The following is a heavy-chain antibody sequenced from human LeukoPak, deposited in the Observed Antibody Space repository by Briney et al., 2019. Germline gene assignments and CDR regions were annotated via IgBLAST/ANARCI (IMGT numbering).Heavy chain of an antibody. CDR3: ARLNYYGSGSYGPHYYYMDV. J-gene: IGHJ6*03. D-gene: IGHD3-10*01. CDR2: IYYSGST. CDR1: GGSISSSSYY. Sequence: SSETLSLTCTVSGGSISSSSYYWGWIRQPPGKGLEWIGSIYYSGSTYYNPSLKSRVTISVDTSKNQSSLKLSSVTAADTAVYYCARLNYYGSGSYGPHYYYMDVWGKGTTVTISS. V-gene: IGHV4-39*01.